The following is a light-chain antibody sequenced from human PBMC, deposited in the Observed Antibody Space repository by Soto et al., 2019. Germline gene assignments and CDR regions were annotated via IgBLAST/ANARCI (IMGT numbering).Light chain of an antibody. V-gene: IGKV1-5*03. CDR3: QHYNSYSEA. J-gene: IGKJ1*01. CDR2: KAS. CDR1: QTICSW. Sequence: DIQMTQSPSTLSGSVGDRVTITCRASQTICSWLAWYQQKPGKAPKVLIYKASTLKSGVPSRFRGSGSGTEFALNISSLQPDDVATYYCQHYNSYSEAFRQGTKVELK.